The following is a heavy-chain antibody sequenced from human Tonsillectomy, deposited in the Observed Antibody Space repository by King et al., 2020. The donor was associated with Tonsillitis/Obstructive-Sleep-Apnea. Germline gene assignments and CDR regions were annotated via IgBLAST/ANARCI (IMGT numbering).Heavy chain of an antibody. CDR3: ASSSNPSALYYFDY. Sequence: VQLVESGGGVVQPGRSLRLSCAASGFTFSSYAMYWVRPAPGKGLEWVSFISYDGSNTYYADSVKGRFTISRDNSKNTRYLQMTSMRTEATAVYYCASSSNPSALYYFDYWGQGTLVTVSS. V-gene: IGHV3-30*04. CDR1: GFTFSSYA. D-gene: IGHD6-6*01. J-gene: IGHJ4*02. CDR2: ISYDGSNT.